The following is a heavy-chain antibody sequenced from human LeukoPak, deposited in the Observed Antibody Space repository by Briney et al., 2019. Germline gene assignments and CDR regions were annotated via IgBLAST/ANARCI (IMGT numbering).Heavy chain of an antibody. CDR1: GFSFTDYP. V-gene: IGHV3-48*02. CDR3: ATDKRYAFDY. D-gene: IGHD3-9*01. CDR2: IRTTAEGAKYA. J-gene: IGHJ4*02. Sequence: GGSLRLSCATSGFSFTDYPMNWVRQAPGKGLEWISNIRTTAEGAKYAYYADSVKGRVTISRDDGKNTLYLHMHSLRDDDTAVYYCATDKRYAFDYWGQGILVTVSS.